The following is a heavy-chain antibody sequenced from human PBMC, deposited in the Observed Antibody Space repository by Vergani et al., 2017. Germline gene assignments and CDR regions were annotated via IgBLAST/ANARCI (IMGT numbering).Heavy chain of an antibody. CDR1: GYTFTGYY. D-gene: IGHD6-13*01. CDR2: INPNSGGT. Sequence: QVQLVQSGADVKKPGASVKVSCKASGYTFTGYYMHWVRQAPGQGLEWMGWINPNSGGTNYAQKFQGRVTMTRDTSISTAYMELSRLRSDDTDVYYCARARTAKGAAAGNWGQGTLVTVSS. CDR3: ARARTAKGAAAGN. J-gene: IGHJ4*02. V-gene: IGHV1-2*02.